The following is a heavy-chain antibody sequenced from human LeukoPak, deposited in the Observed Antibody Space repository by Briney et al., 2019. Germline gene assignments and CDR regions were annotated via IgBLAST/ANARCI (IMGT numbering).Heavy chain of an antibody. V-gene: IGHV3-73*01. CDR3: TRGGDYYDSSGLDY. CDR1: GFTFSGSA. CDR2: IRSKGNTYAK. J-gene: IGHJ4*02. D-gene: IGHD3-22*01. Sequence: PSVTLSFYCAASGFTFSGSAMHWLRQAPGKGLEWVGRIRSKGNTYAKAYAAWVTVRFTISRDDSYNTAYLQMHSVTTEYKSVNYCTRGGDYYDSSGLDYWGEETLDSDSP.